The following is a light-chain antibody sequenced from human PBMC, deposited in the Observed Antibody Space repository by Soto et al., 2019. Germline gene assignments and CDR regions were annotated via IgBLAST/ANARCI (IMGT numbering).Light chain of an antibody. J-gene: IGKJ1*01. CDR1: QSISSY. CDR2: AAS. Sequence: DIQMTQSPSTLSASVGDRVTITCRASQSISSYLNWYQQKPGKAPKLLIYAASSLQSGVPSRFSGSGSGTDFTLTISSLQPDDFATYYCQHYNSYPWTFGQGTKVDIK. V-gene: IGKV1-39*01. CDR3: QHYNSYPWT.